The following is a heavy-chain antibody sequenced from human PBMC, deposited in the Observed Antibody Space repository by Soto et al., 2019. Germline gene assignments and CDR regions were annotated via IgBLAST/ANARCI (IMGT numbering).Heavy chain of an antibody. J-gene: IGHJ4*02. CDR2: MNMDGNRI. CDR1: GYTFSSYW. D-gene: IGHD2-21*01. Sequence: GGSLRLSCAASGYTFSSYWMHWVRQAPGKGLEWVSRMNMDGNRISYVDSVKGRCTISRDNAKNTFYMEMNSARVEDTAVYFFVGAGGDRHDGHGYLGRHWGQGSLVTVSS. CDR3: VGAGGDRHDGHGYLGRH. V-gene: IGHV3-74*01.